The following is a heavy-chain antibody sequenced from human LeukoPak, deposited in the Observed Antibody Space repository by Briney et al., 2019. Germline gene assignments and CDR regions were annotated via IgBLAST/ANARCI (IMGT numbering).Heavy chain of an antibody. CDR2: IYYSGST. V-gene: IGHV4-59*12. J-gene: IGHJ4*02. CDR1: GGSISSYY. Sequence: SETLSLTCTVSGGSISSYYWSWIRQPPGKGLEWIGYIYYSGSTNYNPSLESRVTISVDTSKNQFSLKLSSVTAADTAVYYCARGPMGIAVAADFDYWGQGTLVTVSS. CDR3: ARGPMGIAVAADFDY. D-gene: IGHD6-19*01.